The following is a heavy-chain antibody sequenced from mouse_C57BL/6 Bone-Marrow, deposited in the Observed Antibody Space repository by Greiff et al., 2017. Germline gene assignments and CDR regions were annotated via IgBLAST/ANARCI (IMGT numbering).Heavy chain of an antibody. CDR3: ARGGRGSSYAMDY. V-gene: IGHV5-17*01. Sequence: DVKLVESGGGLVKPGGSLKLSCAASGFTFSDYGMHWVRQAPEKGLEWVAYISSGSSTIYYADTVKGRFTISRDNAKNTLFLQMTRLRSEDTAMYDCARGGRGSSYAMDYWGQGTSVTVSS. CDR2: ISSGSSTI. D-gene: IGHD1-1*01. J-gene: IGHJ4*01. CDR1: GFTFSDYG.